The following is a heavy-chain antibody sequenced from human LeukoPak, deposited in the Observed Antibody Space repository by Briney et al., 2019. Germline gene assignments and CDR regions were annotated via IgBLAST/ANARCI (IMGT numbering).Heavy chain of an antibody. CDR1: GYTFTSYD. CDR2: MNPNSGNT. J-gene: IGHJ6*03. D-gene: IGHD2-2*01. V-gene: IGHV1-8*01. Sequence: ASVKVSCKASGYTFTSYDLNWVRQATGQGLEWMGWMNPNSGNTGYAPKFQGRVTMTRNASISTAYMELSSLRSEDTAVYYCARKGPANYYYYYMDVWGKGTSVTVSS. CDR3: ARKGPANYYYYYMDV.